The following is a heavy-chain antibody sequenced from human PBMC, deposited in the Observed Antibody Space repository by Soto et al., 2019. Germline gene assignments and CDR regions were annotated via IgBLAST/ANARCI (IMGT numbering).Heavy chain of an antibody. Sequence: ESVPTLVNPTQTLTLTCTFSGFSFTTAGLAVGWTRQTPGGALEWLTLIYYNDDRRFSPSLKTRLTITGDTSKNQVVLSLTNVDPGDTATYFCAHSDGGYEIIYFDFWGQGIPVTVSS. CDR1: GFSFTTAGLA. J-gene: IGHJ4*02. V-gene: IGHV2-5*01. CDR2: IYYNDDR. D-gene: IGHD5-12*01. CDR3: AHSDGGYEIIYFDF.